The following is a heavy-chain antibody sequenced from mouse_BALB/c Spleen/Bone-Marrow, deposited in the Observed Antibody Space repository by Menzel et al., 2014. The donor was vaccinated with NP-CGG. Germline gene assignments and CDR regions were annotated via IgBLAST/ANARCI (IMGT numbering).Heavy chain of an antibody. V-gene: IGHV1-9*01. D-gene: IGHD2-10*01. J-gene: IGHJ4*01. CDR2: ILPGSGST. Sequence: VQLQQSGAELMKPGASMKISCKATGYTFSSYWIEWVKQRPGHGLEWIGEILPGSGSTNYNERFKGKATFTADTSSNTANMQLSSLTSEDSAVYYCARAYYVNYDAMDYWGQGTSVTVSS. CDR3: ARAYYVNYDAMDY. CDR1: GYTFSSYW.